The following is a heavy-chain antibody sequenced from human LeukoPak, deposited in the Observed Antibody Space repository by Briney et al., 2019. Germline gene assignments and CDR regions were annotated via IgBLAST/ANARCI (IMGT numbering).Heavy chain of an antibody. CDR3: ARGYPGGWYLRDYFDY. J-gene: IGHJ4*02. CDR1: GYTFTGYY. Sequence: ASVKVSCKASGYTFTGYYMHWVRQAPGQGLEWMGWINPNSGGTNYAQKFQGRVTMTRDTSISTAYMELSRLRSDDTAVYYCARGYPGGWYLRDYFDYWGQGTLVTVSS. D-gene: IGHD6-19*01. CDR2: INPNSGGT. V-gene: IGHV1-2*02.